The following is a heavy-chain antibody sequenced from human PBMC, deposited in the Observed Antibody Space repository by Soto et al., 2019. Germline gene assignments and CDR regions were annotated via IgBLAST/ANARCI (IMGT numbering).Heavy chain of an antibody. Sequence: QAQLVESGGGVVQPGRSLRLSCAASGFTFSSYGMHWVRQAPGTGLEWVAVISYDGGLQHYADSVKGRFTISRDNSKNRVLLQMNSLGAEDTAVYYCVSVRGYGHASVPYSWGQGTLVSVSS. V-gene: IGHV3-30*13. J-gene: IGHJ4*02. CDR1: GFTFSSYG. CDR2: ISYDGGLQ. CDR3: VSVRGYGHASVPYS. D-gene: IGHD3-10*01.